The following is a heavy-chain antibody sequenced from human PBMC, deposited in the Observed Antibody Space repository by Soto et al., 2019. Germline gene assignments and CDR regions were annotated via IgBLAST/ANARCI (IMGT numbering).Heavy chain of an antibody. J-gene: IGHJ5*02. CDR1: GFSLSTSGVG. Sequence: QITLKESGPPLVKPTQTLTLTCTFSGFSLSTSGVGVGWIRQPPVRALEWLALIYWDDDKRYSPSLKIRLTITKDTSKNQVVLTMTNTDPVDTATYYCAHRRYFDWFGGNWFDPWGPGTLVTVSS. V-gene: IGHV2-5*02. D-gene: IGHD3-9*01. CDR2: IYWDDDK. CDR3: AHRRYFDWFGGNWFDP.